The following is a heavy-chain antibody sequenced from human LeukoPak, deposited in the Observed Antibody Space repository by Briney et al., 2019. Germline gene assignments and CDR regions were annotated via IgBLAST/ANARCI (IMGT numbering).Heavy chain of an antibody. CDR1: GFTFSSYA. CDR3: ARDWTPPQDDDFWSGYYEAFDY. V-gene: IGHV3-30-3*01. CDR2: ISYDGSNK. Sequence: GGSLRLSCAASGFTFSSYAMHWVRQAPGKGLEWVAVISYDGSNKYYADSVKGRFTISRDNSKNTLYLQMNSLRAEDAAVYYCARDWTPPQDDDFWSGYYEAFDYWGQGTLVTVSS. D-gene: IGHD3-3*01. J-gene: IGHJ4*02.